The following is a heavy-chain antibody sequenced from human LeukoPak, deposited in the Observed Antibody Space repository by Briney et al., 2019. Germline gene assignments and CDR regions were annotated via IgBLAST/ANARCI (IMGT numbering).Heavy chain of an antibody. D-gene: IGHD3-22*01. Sequence: ASVKVSCKASGYTFTSYYMHWVRQAPGQGLEWMGIINPSGGSASYAQKFQGRVTMTRDTSTSTVYMELSSLRSEDTAVYYCARAGGPYYDDSSGPFDPWGQGTLVTVSS. CDR2: INPSGGSA. CDR1: GYTFTSYY. J-gene: IGHJ5*02. V-gene: IGHV1-46*01. CDR3: ARAGGPYYDDSSGPFDP.